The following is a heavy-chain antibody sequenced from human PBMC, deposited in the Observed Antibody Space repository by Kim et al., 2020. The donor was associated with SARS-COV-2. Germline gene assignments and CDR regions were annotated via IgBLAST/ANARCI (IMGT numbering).Heavy chain of an antibody. CDR3: ARSSRSYTVDY. CDR1: GFTFAGYR. D-gene: IGHD5-18*01. J-gene: IGHJ4*02. Sequence: GGSLRLSCTASGFTFAGYRLNWIRQTPGVGLEWVGFVRTRSHGGTADYAASVRGRFTISRDDSKGVAYLNMDRLETADTGIYYCARSSRSYTVDYWGPG. V-gene: IGHV3-49*03. CDR2: VRTRSHGGTA.